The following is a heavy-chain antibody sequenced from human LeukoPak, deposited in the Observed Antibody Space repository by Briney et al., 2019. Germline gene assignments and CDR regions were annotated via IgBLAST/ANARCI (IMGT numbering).Heavy chain of an antibody. D-gene: IGHD2-15*01. CDR3: AREFCSGGNCYGVFDI. J-gene: IGHJ3*02. Sequence: PGGSLRLSCAASGLTVSSNYMSWLRQAPGKGLEWVSVIYSGGITFYADSVKGRFTSSRDNFKNTLYLQMNSLRAEDTAVYYCAREFCSGGNCYGVFDIWGQGTMVTVSS. CDR1: GLTVSSNY. V-gene: IGHV3-53*01. CDR2: IYSGGIT.